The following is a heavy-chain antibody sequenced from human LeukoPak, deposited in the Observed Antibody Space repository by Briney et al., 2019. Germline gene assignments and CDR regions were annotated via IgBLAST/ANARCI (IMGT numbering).Heavy chain of an antibody. V-gene: IGHV4-4*07. J-gene: IGHJ2*01. CDR3: ARGETMVRGVSWYFDL. Sequence: PSETLSLTCTVSGGSISSYYWSWIRQPAGKGLEWIGRIYTSGSTNYNPSLKSRVTMSVDTSKNQFSLKLSSVTAADTAVYYCARGETMVRGVSWYFDLWGRGTLVTVSS. CDR1: GGSISSYY. CDR2: IYTSGST. D-gene: IGHD3-10*01.